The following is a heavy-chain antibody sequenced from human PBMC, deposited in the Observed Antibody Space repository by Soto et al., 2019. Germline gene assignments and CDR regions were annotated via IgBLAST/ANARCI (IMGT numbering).Heavy chain of an antibody. Sequence: SVKVSCKASGGTFSSYTISWVRQAPGQGLEWMGRIIPILGIANYAQKFQGRVTITADKSTSTAYMELSSLRSEDTAVYYCASLMLVSGHMAFDIWGQGTMVTVSS. CDR1: GGTFSSYT. J-gene: IGHJ3*02. CDR3: ASLMLVSGHMAFDI. CDR2: IIPILGIA. V-gene: IGHV1-69*02. D-gene: IGHD3-10*02.